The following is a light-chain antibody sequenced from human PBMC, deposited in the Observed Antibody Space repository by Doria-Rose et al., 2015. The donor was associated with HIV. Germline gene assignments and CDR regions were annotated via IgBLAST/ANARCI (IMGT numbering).Light chain of an antibody. Sequence: SVGDRVTISCQASRDIYIFLNWYQQKSTSAPELLIYDASTLKGGVPSRFSGGGSGTHFTLTIDDLQPEDIATYYCQQYDTRISTTFGPGTRL. J-gene: IGKJ5*01. CDR3: QQYDTRISTT. CDR1: RDIYIF. V-gene: IGKV1-33*01. CDR2: DAS.